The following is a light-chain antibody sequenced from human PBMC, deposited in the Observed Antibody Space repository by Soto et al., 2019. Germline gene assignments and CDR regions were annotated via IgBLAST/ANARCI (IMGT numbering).Light chain of an antibody. Sequence: QSVLTQPPSASGPPGQRVTISCSGSSSNIGSGTVNWYQQLPGAAPKLLIYSNNQRPSGVPDRFSGSKSGTSASLAISGLQSEDEADYYCASWDVTLNGLYVFGTGTKLTVL. CDR2: SNN. CDR1: SSNIGSGT. V-gene: IGLV1-44*01. J-gene: IGLJ1*01. CDR3: ASWDVTLNGLYV.